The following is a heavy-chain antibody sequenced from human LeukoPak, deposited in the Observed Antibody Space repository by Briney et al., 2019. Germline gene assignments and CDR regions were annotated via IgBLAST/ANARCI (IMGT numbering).Heavy chain of an antibody. J-gene: IGHJ4*01. V-gene: IGHV4-59*08. CDR1: GAXINNNF. CDR3: ARHRDYYDT. CDR2: IYSSGSA. Sequence: SETLSLTCTVSGAXINNNFCTWIRQPPGKGREWLGHIYSSGSANYNPSLKSRVIISGDTSKNQISLNLTSVTAADTAVYFCARHRDYYDTWGHGTLVTVSS. D-gene: IGHD3-22*01.